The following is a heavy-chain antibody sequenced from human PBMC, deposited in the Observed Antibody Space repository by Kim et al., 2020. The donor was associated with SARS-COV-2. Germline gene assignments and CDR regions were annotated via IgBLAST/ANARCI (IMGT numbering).Heavy chain of an antibody. V-gene: IGHV3-48*02. CDR2: ISSSSSTI. J-gene: IGHJ4*02. CDR3: ARPPSEYCSSTSCQTPYLDY. D-gene: IGHD2-2*01. Sequence: GGSLRLSCAASGFTFSSYSMNWVRQAPGKGLEWVSYISSSSSTIYYADSVKGRFTISRDNAKNSLYLQMNSLRDEDTAVYYCARPPSEYCSSTSCQTPYLDYWGQGTLVTVSS. CDR1: GFTFSSYS.